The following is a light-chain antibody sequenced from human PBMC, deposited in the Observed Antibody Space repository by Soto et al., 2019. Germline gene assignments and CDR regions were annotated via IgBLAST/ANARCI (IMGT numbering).Light chain of an antibody. J-gene: IGLJ1*01. CDR3: SSYSTTNTLV. CDR1: SSDVGAYIF. Sequence: QSALTQPPSASGSPGQSVTISCTGTSSDVGAYIFVSWYQQHPGKAPKLILYEVNNRPSGVSNRFSGSKSGNTASLIISGLQADDEAEYFCSSYSTTNTLVFGSGTKLTVL. V-gene: IGLV2-14*03. CDR2: EVN.